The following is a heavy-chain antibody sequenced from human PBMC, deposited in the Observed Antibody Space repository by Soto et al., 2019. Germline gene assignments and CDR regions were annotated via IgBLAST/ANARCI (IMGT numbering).Heavy chain of an antibody. CDR3: ARAVATVVPDDYYGRDV. V-gene: IGHV1-69*13. J-gene: IGHJ6*02. D-gene: IGHD5-12*01. Sequence: GASVKVSCKASGGTFSSYAISWVRQAPGQGLEWMGGIIPIFGTANYAQKFQGRVTITADESTSTAYMELSSLRSEDTAVYYCARAVATVVPDDYYGRDVWGQGTTVPVSS. CDR1: GGTFSSYA. CDR2: IIPIFGTA.